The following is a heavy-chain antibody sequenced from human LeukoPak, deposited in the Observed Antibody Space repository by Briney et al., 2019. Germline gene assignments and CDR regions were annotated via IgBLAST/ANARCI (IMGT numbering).Heavy chain of an antibody. CDR2: ISYDGRNK. D-gene: IGHD5-12*01. CDR1: GFTFRSYG. J-gene: IGHJ3*02. Sequence: KPGGSLRLSCAASGFTFRSYGMHWVRQAPGKGLEWVAVISYDGRNKFYADSVKGRFTISRDNPKNTVYLQMNSLRAEDTAVYYCAKMVDSAHPMDAFDIWGQGTMVTVSS. V-gene: IGHV3-30*18. CDR3: AKMVDSAHPMDAFDI.